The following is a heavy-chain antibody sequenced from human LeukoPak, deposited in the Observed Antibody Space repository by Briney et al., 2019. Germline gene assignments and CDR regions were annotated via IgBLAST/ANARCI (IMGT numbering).Heavy chain of an antibody. Sequence: GGSLRLSCAASGFTFSNYWTSWVRQAPGKGLEWVANIKQDGSEKYYVDSVKGRFTVSRDNAKNSLYLQMNSLRAEDTAVYYCARLQNYFHYYYYYMDVWGKGTTVTVSS. D-gene: IGHD1-7*01. CDR2: IKQDGSEK. CDR3: ARLQNYFHYYYYYMDV. J-gene: IGHJ6*03. V-gene: IGHV3-7*01. CDR1: GFTFSNYW.